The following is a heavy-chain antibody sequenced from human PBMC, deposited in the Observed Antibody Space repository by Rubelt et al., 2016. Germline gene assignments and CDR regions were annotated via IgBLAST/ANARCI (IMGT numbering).Heavy chain of an antibody. CDR1: GFTVSGDY. D-gene: IGHD3-16*01. CDR2: IKHDGSEK. J-gene: IGHJ4*02. V-gene: IGHV3-7*04. Sequence: EVQLVESGGGLVQPGGSLRLSCAVSGFTVSGDYMSWVRQAPGKGLQWVATIKHDGSEKYYEDSVKGRFTISRDKAKNSLFLQMNSLRAEDTAVYYCARVLYSYAFYDYWGQGTLVTVSS. CDR3: ARVLYSYAFYDY.